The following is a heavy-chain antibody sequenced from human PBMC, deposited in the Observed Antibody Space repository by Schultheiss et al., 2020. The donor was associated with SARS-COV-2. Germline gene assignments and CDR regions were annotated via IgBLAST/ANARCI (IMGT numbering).Heavy chain of an antibody. D-gene: IGHD3-10*01. Sequence: APVKVSCKASGGTFSSYAISWVRQAPGQGLEWMGWISAYNGNTNYAQKLQGRVTMTTDTSTSTAYMELRSLRSDDTAVYYCASTSYYGSGSYLPRGAFDIWGQGTMVTVSS. CDR2: ISAYNGNT. V-gene: IGHV1-18*01. CDR1: GGTFSSYA. J-gene: IGHJ3*02. CDR3: ASTSYYGSGSYLPRGAFDI.